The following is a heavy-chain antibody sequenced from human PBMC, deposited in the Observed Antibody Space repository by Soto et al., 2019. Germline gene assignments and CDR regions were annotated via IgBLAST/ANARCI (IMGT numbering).Heavy chain of an antibody. J-gene: IGHJ3*02. Sequence: ASVKVSCKASGYTFTSYDINWVRQATGQGLEWMGWMNPNSGNTGYAQKFQGRVTMTRNTSISTAYMELSSLRSEDTAVYYCARPRGRCSGVSCYSGVDAFDIWGQGTMVT. V-gene: IGHV1-8*01. CDR2: MNPNSGNT. CDR3: ARPRGRCSGVSCYSGVDAFDI. D-gene: IGHD2-15*01. CDR1: GYTFTSYD.